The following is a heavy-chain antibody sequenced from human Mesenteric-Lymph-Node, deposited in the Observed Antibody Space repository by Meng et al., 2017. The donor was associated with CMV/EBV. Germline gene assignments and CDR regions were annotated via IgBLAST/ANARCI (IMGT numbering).Heavy chain of an antibody. Sequence: GESLKISCAASGFNVSRNYMNWVRQAPGKGLEWVSVIYRDGSAYYADSMKGRFTISRDNSKNTLYLQMNSLRAEDTAVYYCAREDDAFDIWGQGTMVTVSS. CDR1: GFNVSRNY. V-gene: IGHV3-66*02. CDR2: IYRDGSA. J-gene: IGHJ3*02. CDR3: AREDDAFDI.